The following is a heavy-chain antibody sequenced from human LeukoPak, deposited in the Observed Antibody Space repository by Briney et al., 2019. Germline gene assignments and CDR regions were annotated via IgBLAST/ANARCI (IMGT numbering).Heavy chain of an antibody. Sequence: ASVKVSCKASGYTFTGYYMHWVRQAPGQGLEWTGWINPKTGGTNYAQKFQDWVTMTRDTSTNTVYMEVSRLRSDDVAVYYCARDFYHDGSGGFDYWGQGTLVTVSS. CDR1: GYTFTGYY. J-gene: IGHJ4*02. D-gene: IGHD3-22*01. V-gene: IGHV1-2*04. CDR2: INPKTGGT. CDR3: ARDFYHDGSGGFDY.